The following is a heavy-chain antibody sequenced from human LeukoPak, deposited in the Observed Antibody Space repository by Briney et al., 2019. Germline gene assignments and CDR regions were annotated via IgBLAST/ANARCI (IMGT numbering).Heavy chain of an antibody. CDR2: IYYSGST. CDR1: GGSISSYY. J-gene: IGHJ4*02. V-gene: IGHV4-59*01. CDR3: ARGWDPTLRWYSSSWPFFDY. Sequence: SETLSLTCTVSGGSISSYYWDWIRQPPGKGLEWIGYIYYSGSTNYNPSLKSRVTISVDTSKNQFSLKLSSVTAADTAVYYCARGWDPTLRWYSSSWPFFDYWGQGTLVTVSS. D-gene: IGHD6-13*01.